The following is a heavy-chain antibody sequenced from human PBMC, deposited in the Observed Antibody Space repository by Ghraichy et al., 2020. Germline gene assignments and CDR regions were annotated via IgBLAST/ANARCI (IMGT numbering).Heavy chain of an antibody. D-gene: IGHD6-19*01. CDR2: TYYRSKWYN. J-gene: IGHJ6*02. Sequence: SQTLSLTCAISGDSVSSNSAAWNWIRQSPSRGLEWLGRTYYRSKWYNDYAVSVKSRITINPDTSKNQFSLQLNSVTPEDTAVYYFARDLFLTDRQWLVQSLGPGGYGMDVWGQGTTVTVSS. V-gene: IGHV6-1*01. CDR1: GDSVSSNSAA. CDR3: ARDLFLTDRQWLVQSLGPGGYGMDV.